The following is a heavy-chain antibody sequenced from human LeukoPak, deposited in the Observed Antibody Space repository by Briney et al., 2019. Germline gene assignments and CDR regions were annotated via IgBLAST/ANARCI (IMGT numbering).Heavy chain of an antibody. D-gene: IGHD3-22*01. CDR2: ISGPGDNT. J-gene: IGHJ3*01. CDR1: GFIFGIYA. V-gene: IGHV3-23*01. Sequence: PGGSLRLSCAVSGFIFGIYAMGWVRQAPGKGLEWVSTISGPGDNTYYADSVKGRFTISRDNSKNTLYLQMNSLRAEDTAIYYCAKEDYYDSRGHIKLDAFDVWGQGTMVTVSS. CDR3: AKEDYYDSRGHIKLDAFDV.